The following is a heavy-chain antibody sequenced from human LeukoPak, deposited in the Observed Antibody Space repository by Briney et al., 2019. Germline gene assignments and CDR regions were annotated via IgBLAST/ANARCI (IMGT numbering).Heavy chain of an antibody. J-gene: IGHJ4*02. Sequence: NPSETLSLTCTVSGGSISSYYWSWIRQPAGEGLEWIGRIDSSGSTNYNPSLKSRVTMSVDTSKNQFSLKVSSVTAADTAVYYCARLRSRGYQFYFDYWGQGTLVTVSS. V-gene: IGHV4-4*07. CDR2: IDSSGST. D-gene: IGHD3-22*01. CDR3: ARLRSRGYQFYFDY. CDR1: GGSISSYY.